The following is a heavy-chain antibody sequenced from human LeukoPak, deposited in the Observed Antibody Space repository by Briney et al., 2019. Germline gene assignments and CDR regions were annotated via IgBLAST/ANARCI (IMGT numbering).Heavy chain of an antibody. D-gene: IGHD2-2*01. CDR1: GGSFSGYY. CDR3: ARGRPNSLGYCSSTSCYGRWFDP. Sequence: SETLSLTCAVYGGSFSGYYWSWIRQPPGKGLEWIGEINHSGSTNYNPSLKSRVTTSVDTSKNQFSLKLSSVTAADTAVYYCARGRPNSLGYCSSTSCYGRWFDPWGQGTLVTVSS. CDR2: INHSGST. J-gene: IGHJ5*02. V-gene: IGHV4-34*01.